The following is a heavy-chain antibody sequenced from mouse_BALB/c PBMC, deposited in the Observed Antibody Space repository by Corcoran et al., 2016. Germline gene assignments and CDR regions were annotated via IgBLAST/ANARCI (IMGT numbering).Heavy chain of an antibody. V-gene: IGHV1-18*01. CDR2: INPNNGGT. J-gene: IGHJ3*01. CDR3: ANYGNYETWFAY. CDR1: GYTFTEYT. Sequence: EVQLQQSGPELVKPGASVKISCNTSGYTFTEYTMHWVKQSNRKSLEWIGGINPNNGGTSYNQKFKGKATLTVDKSSSTAYMELRSLTSADSAVYYCANYGNYETWFAYWGQGTLVTVSA. D-gene: IGHD2-1*01.